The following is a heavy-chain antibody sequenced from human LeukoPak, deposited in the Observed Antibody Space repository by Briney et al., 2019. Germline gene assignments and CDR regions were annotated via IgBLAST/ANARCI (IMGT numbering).Heavy chain of an antibody. J-gene: IGHJ4*02. CDR2: INPSGGST. Sequence: ASVKVSCKASGYTFTSYYMHWVRQAPGQGLEWMGIINPSGGSTSYEQKFQGRVTMTRDMSTSTVYMELSSLRSEDTAVYYCARGKIVGATMYYFDYWGQGTLVTVSS. CDR3: ARGKIVGATMYYFDY. D-gene: IGHD1-26*01. CDR1: GYTFTSYY. V-gene: IGHV1-46*01.